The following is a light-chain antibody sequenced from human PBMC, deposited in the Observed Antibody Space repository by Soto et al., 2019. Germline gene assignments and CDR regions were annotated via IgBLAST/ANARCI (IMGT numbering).Light chain of an antibody. V-gene: IGLV2-14*01. CDR1: NSDVGGYNY. J-gene: IGLJ1*01. CDR2: DVS. CDR3: SSYTGSRTLV. Sequence: LTRPSPLSGAAGEAITIPCPGTNSDVGGYNYVSWYQQHPGKVPKLMIYDVSDRPSGVSSRFSGSKAGNTASLTISGLQAEDEADYYCSSYTGSRTLVFGTGTKVTVL.